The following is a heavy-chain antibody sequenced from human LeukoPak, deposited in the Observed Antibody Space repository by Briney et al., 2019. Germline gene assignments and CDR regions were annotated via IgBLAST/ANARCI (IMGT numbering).Heavy chain of an antibody. Sequence: SETLSLTCTVSGYSISSGYHWGWIRQPPGKGLEWIGSIYHSGSTYYNPSLKSRVTISVDTSKNQFSLKLSSVTAADTAVYYCARDLQDIVVVPAAHFDYWGQGTLVTVSS. J-gene: IGHJ4*02. CDR3: ARDLQDIVVVPAAHFDY. CDR1: GYSISSGYH. D-gene: IGHD2-2*01. CDR2: IYHSGST. V-gene: IGHV4-38-2*02.